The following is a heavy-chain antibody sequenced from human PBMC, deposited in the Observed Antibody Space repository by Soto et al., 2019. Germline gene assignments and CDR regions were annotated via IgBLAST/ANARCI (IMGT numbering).Heavy chain of an antibody. V-gene: IGHV1-58*01. CDR2: IVVGSGNT. Sequence: RASVKVSCKASGFTFTSSAVQWVRQARGQRLEWIGWIVVGSGNTNYAQKFQERVTITRDMSTSTAYMELSSLRSEDTAVYYCAAGIGAPVASDIWGQGTMVTVSS. J-gene: IGHJ3*02. D-gene: IGHD4-17*01. CDR3: AAGIGAPVASDI. CDR1: GFTFTSSA.